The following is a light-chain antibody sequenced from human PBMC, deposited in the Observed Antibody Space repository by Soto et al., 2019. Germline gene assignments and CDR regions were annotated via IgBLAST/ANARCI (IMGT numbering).Light chain of an antibody. CDR2: AAS. Sequence: AIRMTQSPSSFSASTGDRVTITCRASQGISSYLAWYQQKPGKAPKLLIYAASTLQSGVPSRFSGSGSGTDFTLTISCLQSEDFATYYCQQYYSYPPGFGQGTRLEMK. J-gene: IGKJ5*01. V-gene: IGKV1-8*01. CDR1: QGISSY. CDR3: QQYYSYPPG.